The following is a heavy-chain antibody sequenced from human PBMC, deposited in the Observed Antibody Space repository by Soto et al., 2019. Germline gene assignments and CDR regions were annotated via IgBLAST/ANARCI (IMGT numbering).Heavy chain of an antibody. D-gene: IGHD2-21*02. CDR2: IKHSGSS. J-gene: IGHJ3*02. V-gene: IGHV4-34*01. Sequence: QVQQQPWGAGLLKPSETLSLTCAVYAGSFSHYYWNWIRQSPGKGLEWIGKIKHSGSSNYNPSLRSRVSISVDMSKNQFSLRLTSVTAAVTAVYYCARGGSSDWQVALDIWGQGTMVTVSS. CDR3: ARGGSSDWQVALDI. CDR1: AGSFSHYY.